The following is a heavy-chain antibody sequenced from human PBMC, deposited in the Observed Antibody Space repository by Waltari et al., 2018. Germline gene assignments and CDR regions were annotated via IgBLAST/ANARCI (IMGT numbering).Heavy chain of an antibody. CDR2: IYYSGST. J-gene: IGHJ6*03. V-gene: IGHV4-30-4*08. CDR1: GGSISSGDYY. Sequence: VQLQESGPGLVKPSQTLSLTCTVSGGSISSGDYYWSWIRQPPGKGLEWIGYIYYSGSTYYNPSLKSRVTISVDKSKNQFSLKLSSVTAADTAVYYCARGSSGWYSYYYYMDVWGKGTTVTVSS. CDR3: ARGSSGWYSYYYYMDV. D-gene: IGHD6-19*01.